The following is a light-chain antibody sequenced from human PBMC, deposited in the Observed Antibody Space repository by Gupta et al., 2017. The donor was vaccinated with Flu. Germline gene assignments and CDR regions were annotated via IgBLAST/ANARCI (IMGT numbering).Light chain of an antibody. CDR3: QSCDSSDLTWV. V-gene: IGLV6-57*01. CDR1: ICSVYDSF. Sequence: THSYTLTICSVYDSFVQWCQPRPGHPPSTVIFDDTQRPYGLPERCSASIDRYSNSASLTISGLKREEEADYYCQSCDSSDLTWVFGGGTKVTVL. CDR2: DDT. J-gene: IGLJ3*02.